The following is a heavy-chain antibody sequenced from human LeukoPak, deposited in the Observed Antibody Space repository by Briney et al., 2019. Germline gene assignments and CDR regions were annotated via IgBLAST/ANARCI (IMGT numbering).Heavy chain of an antibody. CDR2: ISGSGGST. J-gene: IGHJ4*02. Sequence: PGGSLRLSCAASGFTFSNYAMSWVRQAPGKGLEWVSAISGSGGSTYYADSVKGRFTISRDISKNTLYLQMNSLRAEDTAVYYCAKDSGSGYSYGYFDYWGQGTLVTVSS. V-gene: IGHV3-23*01. CDR3: AKDSGSGYSYGYFDY. CDR1: GFTFSNYA. D-gene: IGHD5-18*01.